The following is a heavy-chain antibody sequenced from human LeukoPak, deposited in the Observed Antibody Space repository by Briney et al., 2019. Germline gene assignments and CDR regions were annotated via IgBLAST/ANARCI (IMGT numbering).Heavy chain of an antibody. J-gene: IGHJ5*02. CDR1: GFTFDDYG. CDR2: INWNGGST. Sequence: GGSLRLSCAASGFTFDDYGRSWVRQAPGKGLEWVSGINWNGGSTGYADSVKGRFTISRDNSKNTLYLQMNSLRAEDTAVYCCMKAGYCSGGSCYNWFDPWGQGTLVTVSS. D-gene: IGHD2-15*01. V-gene: IGHV3-20*04. CDR3: MKAGYCSGGSCYNWFDP.